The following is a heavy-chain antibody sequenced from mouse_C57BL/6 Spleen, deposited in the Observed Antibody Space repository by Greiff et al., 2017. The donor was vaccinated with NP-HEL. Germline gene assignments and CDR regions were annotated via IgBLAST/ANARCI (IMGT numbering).Heavy chain of an antibody. CDR1: GYTFTSYT. J-gene: IGHJ2*01. CDR3: ARRDYGNYDY. D-gene: IGHD2-1*01. V-gene: IGHV1-4*01. CDR2: INPSSGYT. Sequence: VKLLESGAELARPGASVKMSCKASGYTFTSYTMHWVKQRPGQGLEWIGYINPSSGYTKYNQKFKDKATLTADKSSSTAYMQLSSLTSEDSAVYYCARRDYGNYDYWGQGTTLTVSS.